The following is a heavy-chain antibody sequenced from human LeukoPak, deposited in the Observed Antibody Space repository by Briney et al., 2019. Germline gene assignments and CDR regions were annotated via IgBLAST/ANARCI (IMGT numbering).Heavy chain of an antibody. J-gene: IGHJ4*02. D-gene: IGHD3-10*01. CDR3: ARDKKSGESSEVDY. Sequence: GGSLRLSCAASGFTFSNYWVHWVRQAPGKGLVWVSRINRDGTITKYADSVKGRFTVSRDNAKNTLNLQMNSLRAEDTAVYYCARDKKSGESSEVDYWGQGTLVTVSS. CDR2: INRDGTIT. CDR1: GFTFSNYW. V-gene: IGHV3-74*03.